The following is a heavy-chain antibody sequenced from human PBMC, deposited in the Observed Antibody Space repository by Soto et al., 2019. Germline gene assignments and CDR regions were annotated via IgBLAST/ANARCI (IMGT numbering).Heavy chain of an antibody. CDR2: ISPKSGGT. D-gene: IGHD5-18*01. Sequence: ASVKVSCKASGYTFSDYYLHWLRQAPGQGLEWMGWISPKSGGTHYAPKFEGRVTLTTDTSISTAFMELSRLTSDDTAVYYCARGPRTQLWFPNVYGGQGTRVTVSS. J-gene: IGHJ4*02. CDR3: ARGPRTQLWFPNVY. V-gene: IGHV1-2*02. CDR1: GYTFSDYY.